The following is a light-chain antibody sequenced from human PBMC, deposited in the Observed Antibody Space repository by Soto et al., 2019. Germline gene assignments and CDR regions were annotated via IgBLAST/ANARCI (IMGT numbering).Light chain of an antibody. CDR3: QRYYTTPFT. CDR2: AAS. V-gene: IGKV1-27*01. CDR1: QGIKNY. J-gene: IGKJ4*01. Sequence: DIQVTQYPSSLYASVGDRVTITCRASQGIKNYLAWYQQKPGEIPKLLIYAASTLESGIPPRFSFSGSGTYFTLTINNLQPENVATYYYQRYYTTPFTFGGGTKVEIK.